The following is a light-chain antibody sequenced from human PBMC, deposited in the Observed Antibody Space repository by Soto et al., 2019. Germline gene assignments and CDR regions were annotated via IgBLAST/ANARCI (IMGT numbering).Light chain of an antibody. CDR1: QSVSNSY. CDR2: GAS. J-gene: IGKJ2*01. Sequence: EIVLTQSPGTLSLSPGERATLSCRTSQSVSNSYIAWYQQKPGQAPRLLIYGASNRATGIPDRFSGIGSGTDFSLTISRLEPEDFAVYDCQQYGNSLIYTFGQGTKLEIK. V-gene: IGKV3-20*01. CDR3: QQYGNSLIYT.